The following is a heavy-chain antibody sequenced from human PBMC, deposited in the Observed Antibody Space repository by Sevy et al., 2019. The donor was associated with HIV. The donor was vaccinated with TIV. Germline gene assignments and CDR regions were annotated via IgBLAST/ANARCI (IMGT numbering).Heavy chain of an antibody. D-gene: IGHD4-17*01. V-gene: IGHV3-7*01. CDR3: ARAGYGDYVKNVGGFDY. J-gene: IGHJ4*02. Sequence: GGSLRLSCAASGFTFSSYWMIWVRQAPGKGLEWVANIKQDGSEKYYVDSVKGRFTISRDNAKNSLYLQMNSLRAEDTAVYYCARAGYGDYVKNVGGFDYWGQGTLVTVSS. CDR1: GFTFSSYW. CDR2: IKQDGSEK.